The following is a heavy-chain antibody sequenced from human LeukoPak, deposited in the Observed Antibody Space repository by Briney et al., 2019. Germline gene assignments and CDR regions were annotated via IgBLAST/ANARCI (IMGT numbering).Heavy chain of an antibody. D-gene: IGHD2-15*01. CDR2: ISSSSSPI. Sequence: GGSLRLSCAASGFAFSSYGMNWVRQAPGKGLEWVSYISSSSSPIHYADSVKGRFTISRDNAKNSLYLQMNSLRAEDTAVYYCARDLGYCSGGSCLPLDYWGQGTLVTVSS. J-gene: IGHJ4*02. CDR3: ARDLGYCSGGSCLPLDY. V-gene: IGHV3-48*04. CDR1: GFAFSSYG.